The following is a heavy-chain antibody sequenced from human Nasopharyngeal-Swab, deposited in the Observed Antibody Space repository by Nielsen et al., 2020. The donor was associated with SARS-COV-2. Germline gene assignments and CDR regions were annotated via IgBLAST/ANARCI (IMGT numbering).Heavy chain of an antibody. Sequence: GESLKISCAASGFTFSGHWMYWVRQAPGKGLVWVSRINGDGSSTDYAASVKGRFTVSRDNAKNTLYLQMNSLRADDTAVYLCVKDWRYGGGYWGQGTLVTVSS. CDR2: INGDGSST. V-gene: IGHV3-74*01. D-gene: IGHD4/OR15-4a*01. CDR1: GFTFSGHW. J-gene: IGHJ4*02. CDR3: VKDWRYGGGY.